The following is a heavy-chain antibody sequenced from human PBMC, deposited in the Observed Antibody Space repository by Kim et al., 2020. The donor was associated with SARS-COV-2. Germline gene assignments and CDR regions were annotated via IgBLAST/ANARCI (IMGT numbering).Heavy chain of an antibody. CDR1: GYTLTESS. Sequence: ASVKVSCKVSGYTLTESSMHWVRQAPGKGLEWMGGFDLEDDETIYAQKFQGRVTMTEDTSSDTAYMELNSLRSEDTAVYYCATAHAGGLAAAGFWHYYFDYWGQGTLVTVSS. D-gene: IGHD6-13*01. J-gene: IGHJ4*02. CDR3: ATAHAGGLAAAGFWHYYFDY. V-gene: IGHV1-24*01. CDR2: FDLEDDET.